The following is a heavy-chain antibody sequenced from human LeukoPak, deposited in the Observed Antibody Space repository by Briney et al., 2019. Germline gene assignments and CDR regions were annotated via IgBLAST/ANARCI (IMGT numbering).Heavy chain of an antibody. J-gene: IGHJ3*02. D-gene: IGHD4-17*01. V-gene: IGHV4-34*01. Sequence: PSETLSLTCAVYGGSFSGYYWSWIRQPPGKGLEWIGEINHSGSTNYNPSLKSRVTISVDTSKNHFSLKLHSVTAADTAVYYCARHSYGDYGNAFDIWGQGTMVTVSS. CDR1: GGSFSGYY. CDR2: INHSGST. CDR3: ARHSYGDYGNAFDI.